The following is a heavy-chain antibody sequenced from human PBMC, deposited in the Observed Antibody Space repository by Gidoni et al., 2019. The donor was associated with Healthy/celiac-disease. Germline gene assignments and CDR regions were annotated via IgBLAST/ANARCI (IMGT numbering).Heavy chain of an antibody. J-gene: IGHJ5*02. CDR2: IYYSGST. V-gene: IGHV4-31*03. CDR3: ARKVAASQEEGWFDP. D-gene: IGHD6-19*01. CDR1: GGPTSRGGYY. Sequence: QVQLQESGPGLVKPSQTLSITCTVSGGPTSRGGYYWSWIRQHPGKGLEWIGYIYYSGSTYYNTSLKSRVTISVDTSKNQFSLKLSSVTAADTAVYYCARKVAASQEEGWFDPWGQGTLVTVSS.